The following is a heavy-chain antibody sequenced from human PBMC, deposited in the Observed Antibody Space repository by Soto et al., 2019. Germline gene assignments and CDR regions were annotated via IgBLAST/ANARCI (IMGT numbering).Heavy chain of an antibody. J-gene: IGHJ4*02. V-gene: IGHV3-23*01. D-gene: IGHD1-1*01. CDR3: AKHTGRKLEPFDY. CDR2: ISGSGGST. CDR1: GFTFSSYA. Sequence: GGSLRLSCAASGFTFSSYAMSWVRQTPGKGLEWVSAISGSGGSTCYADSVKGRFTISRDNSKNTLYLQMNSLRAEDTAVYYCAKHTGRKLEPFDYWGQGTLVTVSS.